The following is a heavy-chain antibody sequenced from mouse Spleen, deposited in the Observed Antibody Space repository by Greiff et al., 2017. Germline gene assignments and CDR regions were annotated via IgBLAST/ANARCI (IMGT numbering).Heavy chain of an antibody. Sequence: VQLKETGPGLVAPSQSLSITCTVSGFSLTSYGVHWVRQPPGKGLEWLVVIWSDGSTNYNSALKSRLSISKDNSKSQVFLKMNSLQTDDTAMYYCAREFYYYGSSGGWYFDVWGAGTTVTVSS. CDR2: IWSDGST. D-gene: IGHD1-1*01. CDR3: AREFYYYGSSGGWYFDV. J-gene: IGHJ1*01. V-gene: IGHV2-6*03. CDR1: GFSLTSYG.